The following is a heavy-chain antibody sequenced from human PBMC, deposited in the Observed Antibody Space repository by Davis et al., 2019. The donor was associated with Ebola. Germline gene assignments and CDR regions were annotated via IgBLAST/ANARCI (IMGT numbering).Heavy chain of an antibody. V-gene: IGHV1-46*01. J-gene: IGHJ4*02. D-gene: IGHD3-10*01. Sequence: AALVKVSCKASGYTFTSYYMHWVRQAPGQGLEWMGIINPSGGSTSYAQKFQRRVTMTRDTSTSTVYMELSSLRSEDTAVYYCARGLGVLLWFREHAFDYWGQGTLVTVSS. CDR1: GYTFTSYY. CDR3: ARGLGVLLWFREHAFDY. CDR2: INPSGGST.